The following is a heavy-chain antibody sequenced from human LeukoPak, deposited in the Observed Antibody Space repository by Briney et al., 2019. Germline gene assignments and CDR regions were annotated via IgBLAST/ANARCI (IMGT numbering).Heavy chain of an antibody. J-gene: IGHJ3*02. Sequence: GGSLRLSCAVSGFTFSSYWMNWVRQAPGTGLEWVASIKYDGGEKSYADSVKGRFTISRDNSKNTLYLQMGSLRAEDMAVYYCARASRPYSGYDRGAFDIWGQGTMVTVSS. CDR3: ARASRPYSGYDRGAFDI. CDR2: IKYDGGEK. D-gene: IGHD5-12*01. V-gene: IGHV3-7*01. CDR1: GFTFSSYW.